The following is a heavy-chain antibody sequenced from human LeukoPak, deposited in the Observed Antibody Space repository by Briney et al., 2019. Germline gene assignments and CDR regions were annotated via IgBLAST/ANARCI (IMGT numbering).Heavy chain of an antibody. D-gene: IGHD6-19*01. CDR2: PNXGGT. CDR3: ARSSGYSSGWYQDPEYYFGY. Sequence: PNXGGTNYAQKFQGRVTMTRDTSISTAYMELSRLRSDDTAVYYCARSSGYSSGWYQDPEYYFGYWGQGTLVTVSS. J-gene: IGHJ4*02. V-gene: IGHV1-2*02.